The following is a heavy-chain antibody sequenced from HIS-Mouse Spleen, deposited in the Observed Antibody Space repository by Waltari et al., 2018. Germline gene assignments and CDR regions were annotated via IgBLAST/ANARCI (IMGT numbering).Heavy chain of an antibody. CDR1: GYTFTGYY. J-gene: IGHJ3*02. CDR2: INPNSGGT. Sequence: QVQLVQSGAEVKKPGASVKVPCKASGYTFTGYYIHVVRQAPGQGLEWRGWINPNSGGTNYAQKFQGRVTMTRDTSISTAYMELSRLRSDDTAVYYCARRDEVLPNAFDIWGQGTMVTVSS. V-gene: IGHV1-2*02. CDR3: ARRDEVLPNAFDI. D-gene: IGHD3-10*01.